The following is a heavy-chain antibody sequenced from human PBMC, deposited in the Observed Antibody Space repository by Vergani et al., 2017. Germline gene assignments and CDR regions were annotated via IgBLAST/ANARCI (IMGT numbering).Heavy chain of an antibody. CDR2: ILYDGTNE. V-gene: IGHV3-30*02. Sequence: QVQLVETGGGVVQPGGSLRLYCATSGFSFNTYGAHWVRQAPGKGLEWVALILYDGTNEYYTDSVKGRFTISRDNSKNTLYLQMNSLRAEDTAVYYCMQAITDHWGQGTLVTVSS. J-gene: IGHJ4*02. CDR3: MQAITDH. CDR1: GFSFNTYG.